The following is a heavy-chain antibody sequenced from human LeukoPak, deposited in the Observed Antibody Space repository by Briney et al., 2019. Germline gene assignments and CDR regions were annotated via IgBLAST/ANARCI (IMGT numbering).Heavy chain of an antibody. CDR2: IIPIFGTA. D-gene: IGHD3-22*01. CDR1: GGTFSSYA. V-gene: IGHV1-69*13. J-gene: IGHJ4*02. Sequence: ASVKVSCKASGGTFSSYAISWVRQAPGQGLEWMGGIIPIFGTANYAQKFQGRVTITADESTSTAYMELSSLRSEDTAVYYCARGPYYYDRMILDYWGQGTLVTVSS. CDR3: ARGPYYYDRMILDY.